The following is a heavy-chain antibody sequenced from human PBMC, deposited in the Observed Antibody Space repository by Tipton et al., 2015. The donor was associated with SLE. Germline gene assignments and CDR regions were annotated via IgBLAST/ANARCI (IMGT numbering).Heavy chain of an antibody. V-gene: IGHV4-4*02. CDR1: GGSISSSNW. CDR2: IYHSGST. J-gene: IGHJ4*02. D-gene: IGHD3-22*01. CDR3: ARESPYYYDSSGYR. Sequence: TLSLTCAVSGGSISSSNWWSWVRQPPGKGLEWIGEIYHSGSTYYNPSLKSRVTISVDTSKNQFSLKLSSVTAADTAVYYCARESPYYYDSSGYRWGQGTLVTVSS.